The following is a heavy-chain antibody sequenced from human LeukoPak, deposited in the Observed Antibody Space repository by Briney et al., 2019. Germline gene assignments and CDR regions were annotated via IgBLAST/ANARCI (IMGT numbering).Heavy chain of an antibody. V-gene: IGHV3-11*01. Sequence: GGSLRLSCAASGFTFSDYYMTWIRQAPGKGLEWVSYISSSGSIIYYADSVKGRFTISRDNAKNSLYLQLNSLRAEDTAVYYCARARGGYDFDYWGQGTLVTVSS. D-gene: IGHD5-12*01. CDR2: ISSSGSII. CDR1: GFTFSDYY. CDR3: ARARGGYDFDY. J-gene: IGHJ4*02.